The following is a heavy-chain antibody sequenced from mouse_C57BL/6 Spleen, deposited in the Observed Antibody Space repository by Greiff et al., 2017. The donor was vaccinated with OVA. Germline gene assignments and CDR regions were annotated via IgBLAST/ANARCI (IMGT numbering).Heavy chain of an antibody. J-gene: IGHJ2*01. CDR1: GYTFTDYY. CDR3: ARSPTWAFDY. CDR2: IYPGSGNT. D-gene: IGHD4-1*01. Sequence: QVQLQQSGAELVRPGASVKLSCKASGYTFTDYYINWVKQRPGQGLEWIARIYPGSGNTYYNEKFKGKATLTAEKSSSTAYMQLSSLTSEDSAVYFCARSPTWAFDYWGQGTTLTVSS. V-gene: IGHV1-76*01.